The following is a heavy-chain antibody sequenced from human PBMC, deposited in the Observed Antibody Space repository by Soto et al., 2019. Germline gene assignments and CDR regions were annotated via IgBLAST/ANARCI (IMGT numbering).Heavy chain of an antibody. Sequence: QVQLVQSGAEVKKPGSSVKVSCKASGGTFSSYAISWVRQAPGQGLELMGGISPIFGTANYAQKFQGRVTITAAESTSTAYMELSSLRSEDTAVYYCARESRYCSGGSCYFLPGIDYWGQGTLVTVSS. J-gene: IGHJ4*02. CDR3: ARESRYCSGGSCYFLPGIDY. CDR2: ISPIFGTA. V-gene: IGHV1-69*12. D-gene: IGHD2-15*01. CDR1: GGTFSSYA.